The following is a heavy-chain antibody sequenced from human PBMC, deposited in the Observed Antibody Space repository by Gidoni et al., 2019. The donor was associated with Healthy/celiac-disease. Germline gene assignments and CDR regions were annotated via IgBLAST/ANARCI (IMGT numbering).Heavy chain of an antibody. D-gene: IGHD3-22*01. V-gene: IGHV4-31*03. Sequence: QVQLQESGPGLVKPSQPLSLTCTVSGAPISRGGHDWSWIRQHPGKGLEWIGYIYYSGSTYYNPSLKSRLIVSVDTSKNQFSLKLSSVTAADTAVYYCARDSDDSSGYWFDPWGQGTLVTVSS. CDR3: ARDSDDSSGYWFDP. J-gene: IGHJ5*02. CDR2: IYYSGST. CDR1: GAPISRGGHD.